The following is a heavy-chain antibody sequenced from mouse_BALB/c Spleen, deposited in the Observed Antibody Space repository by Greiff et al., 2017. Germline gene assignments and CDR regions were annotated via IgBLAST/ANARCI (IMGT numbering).Heavy chain of an antibody. J-gene: IGHJ2*01. D-gene: IGHD2-4*01. CDR1: GYTFSSYW. Sequence: VQLQQSGAELMKPGASVKISCKATGYTFSSYWIEWVKQRPGHGLEWIGEILPGSGSTNYNEKFKGKATFTADTSSNTAYMQLSSLTSEDSAVYYCASYDYDGLFDYWGQGTTLTVSS. CDR2: ILPGSGST. V-gene: IGHV1-9*01. CDR3: ASYDYDGLFDY.